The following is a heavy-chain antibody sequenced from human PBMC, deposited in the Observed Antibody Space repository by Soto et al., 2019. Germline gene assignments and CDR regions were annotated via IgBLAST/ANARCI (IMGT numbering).Heavy chain of an antibody. D-gene: IGHD3-16*02. CDR2: IDPSGGST. Sequence: QVQLVQSGAEVKKPGASVKISCKASGYSFSIYYMHWVRQAPGQGPEWMGKIDPSGGSTTNAQKSQGRVTITRYTSTSTRYMELRSLRSEDTAVYYSARIIVEASTSFDAFDIWGQGTKVTVSS. CDR3: ARIIVEASTSFDAFDI. J-gene: IGHJ3*02. CDR1: GYSFSIYY. V-gene: IGHV1-46*01.